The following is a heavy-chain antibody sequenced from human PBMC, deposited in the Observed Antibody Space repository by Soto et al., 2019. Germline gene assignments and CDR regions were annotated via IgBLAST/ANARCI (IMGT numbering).Heavy chain of an antibody. J-gene: IGHJ5*02. Sequence: GGSLRLSCAASGFTFSSYNMNWVRQAPGKGLEWVSSIGSSSSFIYYADSVKGRFTISRDNAKNSLFLQMNSLRAEGTAVYYCARDPWFGPWGQGTLVTVS. CDR1: GFTFSSYN. V-gene: IGHV3-21*01. CDR3: ARDPWFGP. CDR2: IGSSSSFI.